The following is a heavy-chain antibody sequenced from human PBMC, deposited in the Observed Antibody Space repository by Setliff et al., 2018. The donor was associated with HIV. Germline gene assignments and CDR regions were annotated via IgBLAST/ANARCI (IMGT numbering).Heavy chain of an antibody. Sequence: GGSLSLSCAASGFTFSSYWMSWVRQAPGKGLEWVANIKQDGSEKYYVDSVKGRFTISRDNAKNSLYLQMNSLRAEDTAVYYCAAETLPGQSAFDIWGQGTMVTVSS. D-gene: IGHD3-16*01. CDR3: AAETLPGQSAFDI. CDR1: GFTFSSYW. CDR2: IKQDGSEK. J-gene: IGHJ3*02. V-gene: IGHV3-7*01.